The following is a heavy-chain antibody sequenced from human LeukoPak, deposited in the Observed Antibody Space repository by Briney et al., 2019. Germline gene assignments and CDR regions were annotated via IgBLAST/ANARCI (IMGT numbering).Heavy chain of an antibody. CDR3: ARKSGSSSGLGVYFDY. D-gene: IGHD6-6*01. Sequence: PGGSLRLSCAASGFTVSSNYMSWVRQAPGKGLEWVSVIYSGGSTYYADSVKGRFTISRDSSKNTLYLQMNSLRAEDTAVYYCARKSGSSSGLGVYFDYWGQGTLVTVSS. CDR2: IYSGGST. J-gene: IGHJ4*02. V-gene: IGHV3-53*01. CDR1: GFTVSSNY.